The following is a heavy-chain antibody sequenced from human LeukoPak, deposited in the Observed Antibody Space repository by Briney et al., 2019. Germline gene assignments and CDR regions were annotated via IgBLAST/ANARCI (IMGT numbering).Heavy chain of an antibody. CDR1: GFTFSNYA. Sequence: PGGSLRLSCAASGFTFSNYAVNWVRQAPGKGLEWVSTISSSVVTTYYIDSVKARFTISRDNSKNTVYLQMNSLRVEDTAVYYCARGYGSGWAFIDYWGQGTPVIVSS. CDR3: ARGYGSGWAFIDY. D-gene: IGHD6-19*01. J-gene: IGHJ4*02. V-gene: IGHV3-23*01. CDR2: ISSSVVTT.